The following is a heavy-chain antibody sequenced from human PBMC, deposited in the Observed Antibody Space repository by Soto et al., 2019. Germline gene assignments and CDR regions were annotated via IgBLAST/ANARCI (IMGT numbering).Heavy chain of an antibody. CDR1: GYTFTSYG. D-gene: IGHD4-17*01. CDR2: ISAYNGNT. V-gene: IGHV1-18*01. CDR3: AALYGAYYYYYGMDV. J-gene: IGHJ6*02. Sequence: QVQLVQSGAEVKKPGASVKVSCKASGYTFTSYGISWVRQAPGQGLEWMGWISAYNGNTNYAQKLQGRVTMTTDTSTSTAYMELRSLRSADTAVYYCAALYGAYYYYYGMDVWGQGTTVTVSS.